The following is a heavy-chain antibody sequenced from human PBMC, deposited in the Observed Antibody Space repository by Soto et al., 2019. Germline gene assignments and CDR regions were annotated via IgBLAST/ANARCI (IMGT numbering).Heavy chain of an antibody. V-gene: IGHV1-18*01. CDR2: ISAYNGNT. CDR1: GYTFTNYG. CDR3: AREGDCFSTSCYAA. Sequence: QVQLVQSGAEVKKPGASVKVSCKASGYTFTNYGISWVRQAPGQGLEWMGWISAYNGNTNYAQKVQGRVTMTTDTSTSTAYMGLRSLRSDDTAGYYWAREGDCFSTSCYAAWGQGTLVTVSS. D-gene: IGHD2-2*01. J-gene: IGHJ5*02.